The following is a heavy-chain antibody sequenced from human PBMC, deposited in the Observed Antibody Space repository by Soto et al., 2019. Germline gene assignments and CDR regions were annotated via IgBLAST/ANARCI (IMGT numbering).Heavy chain of an antibody. CDR2: IYYSGST. V-gene: IGHV4-59*01. D-gene: IGHD5-12*01. J-gene: IGHJ4*02. CDR1: GGSISSYY. Sequence: SQTLSLPCTVSGGSISSYYWSWIRQPPGKGLEWIGYIYYSGSTNYNPSLKSRVTISVDTSKNQFSLKLSSVTAADTAVYYCARGDGYNLSGDYWGQGTLVTVSS. CDR3: ARGDGYNLSGDY.